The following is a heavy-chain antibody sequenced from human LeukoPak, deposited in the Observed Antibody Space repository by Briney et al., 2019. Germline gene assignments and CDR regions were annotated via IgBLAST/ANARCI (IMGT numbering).Heavy chain of an antibody. V-gene: IGHV1-2*02. D-gene: IGHD2-8*01. CDR1: GYTFTGYY. J-gene: IGHJ6*02. Sequence: WASLKVSCKASGYTFTGYYMHWVRQAPGQGLEWMGWINPNSGGTNYAQKFQGRVTMTRVTSISTAYMELSRLRSDDTAVYYCARERCTNGVCYTPYYGMDVWGQGTTVTVSS. CDR3: ARERCTNGVCYTPYYGMDV. CDR2: INPNSGGT.